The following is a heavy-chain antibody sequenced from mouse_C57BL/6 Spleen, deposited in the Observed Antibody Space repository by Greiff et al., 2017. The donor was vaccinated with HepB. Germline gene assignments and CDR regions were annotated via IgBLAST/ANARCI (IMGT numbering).Heavy chain of an antibody. Sequence: EVQVVESGGDLVKPGGSLNLSCAASGFTFSSYGMSWVRQTPDKRLEWVATISSGGSYTYYPDSVKGRFTISRDNAKNTLYLQMSSLKSEDTAMYYCARQEAQAFAYWGQGTLVTVSA. CDR2: ISSGGSYT. CDR3: ARQEAQAFAY. J-gene: IGHJ3*01. D-gene: IGHD3-2*02. CDR1: GFTFSSYG. V-gene: IGHV5-6*01.